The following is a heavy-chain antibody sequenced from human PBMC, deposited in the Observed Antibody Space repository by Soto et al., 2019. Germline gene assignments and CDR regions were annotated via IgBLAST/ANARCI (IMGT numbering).Heavy chain of an antibody. CDR1: GDSINTGNYA. Sequence: QLQLQESGPGLVKSSQTLSLTCTVSGDSINTGNYAWSWIRQAPGKGLEWIGHIYVSGYTSFNPSLKRRFSMSVATSKNQFSLNVMSVTAADTAVYYCARGGALRRHGHVPLDPWGQGRLVTVSS. V-gene: IGHV4-30-2*01. CDR2: IYVSGYT. D-gene: IGHD3-16*01. CDR3: ARGGALRRHGHVPLDP. J-gene: IGHJ5*02.